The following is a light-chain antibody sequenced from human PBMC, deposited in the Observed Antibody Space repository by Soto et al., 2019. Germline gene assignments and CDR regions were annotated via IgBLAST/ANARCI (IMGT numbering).Light chain of an antibody. CDR3: GTWDSSLSAGGVV. CDR2: DNN. V-gene: IGLV1-51*01. Sequence: QSVLTQPPSVSAAPGQKVTISCSGSSSNIGNNYVSWYQQLPGTAPKLLIYDNNKRPSGIPDRISGSKSGTSATLGITGLQTGDEADYYCGTWDSSLSAGGVVFGGGTKVTVL. CDR1: SSNIGNNY. J-gene: IGLJ2*01.